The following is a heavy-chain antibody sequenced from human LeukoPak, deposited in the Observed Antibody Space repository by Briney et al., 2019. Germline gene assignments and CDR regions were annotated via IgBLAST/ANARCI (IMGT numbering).Heavy chain of an antibody. Sequence: ASVKLSCKASGYTFTCNGISWLRLAHGQGLERMGWISVYNGNTNYAQKLQGRVTMTTDTSTSTAYMELRSLRSDDTAVYYCARDSGTTGRYPDYGGQGTLVTVSS. J-gene: IGHJ4*02. CDR3: ARDSGTTGRYPDY. CDR2: ISVYNGNT. D-gene: IGHD1-7*01. V-gene: IGHV1-18*01. CDR1: GYTFTCNG.